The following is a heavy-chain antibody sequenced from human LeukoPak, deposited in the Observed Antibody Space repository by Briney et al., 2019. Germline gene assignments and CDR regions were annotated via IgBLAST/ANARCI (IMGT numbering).Heavy chain of an antibody. J-gene: IGHJ4*02. CDR1: GFTFSSYA. Sequence: GGSLRLSRAASGFTFSSYAMSWLRQAPGKGLEWVSASSGSGGSTYYADSVKGRFTISRDNSKNTLYLQMNSLRAEDTAVYYCAKDRPYDYIFWGQGTLVTVSS. CDR3: AKDRPYDYIF. V-gene: IGHV3-23*01. D-gene: IGHD3-16*01. CDR2: SSGSGGST.